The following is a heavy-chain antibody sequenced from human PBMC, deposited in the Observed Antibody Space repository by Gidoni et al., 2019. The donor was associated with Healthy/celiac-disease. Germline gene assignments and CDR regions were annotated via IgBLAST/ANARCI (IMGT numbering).Heavy chain of an antibody. CDR1: GYTFTTYV. CDR2: INTNTGNP. V-gene: IGHV7-4-1*02. D-gene: IGHD5-12*01. Sequence: QVQLLQSGSELKKPGGSVKVSCKASGYTFTTYVMNSVRQAPGQGLEWMGWINTNTGNPTYAQGFKGRFVFSLDTSVSTAYLQISSLKAEDTAVYYCARLVGYSGSNYYYYMDVWGKGTTVTVSS. CDR3: ARLVGYSGSNYYYYMDV. J-gene: IGHJ6*03.